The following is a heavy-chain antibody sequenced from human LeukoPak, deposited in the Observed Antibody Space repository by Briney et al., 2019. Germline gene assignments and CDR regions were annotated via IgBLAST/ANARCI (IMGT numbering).Heavy chain of an antibody. CDR1: GFTFSSYW. V-gene: IGHV3-7*01. CDR2: IKQDGSEK. Sequence: PGGSLRLSCAASGFTFSSYWMSWVRQAPGKGLEWVANIKQDGSEKYYVDSVKGRFTISRDNAKNPLYLQMNSLRAEDTAVYYCARVVGPSGLEASGYSSSWFDPWGQGTLVTVSS. J-gene: IGHJ5*02. CDR3: ARVVGPSGLEASGYSSSWFDP. D-gene: IGHD6-13*01.